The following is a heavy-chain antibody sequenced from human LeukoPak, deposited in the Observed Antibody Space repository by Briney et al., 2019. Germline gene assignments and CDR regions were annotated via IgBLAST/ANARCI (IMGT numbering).Heavy chain of an antibody. D-gene: IGHD6-6*01. J-gene: IGHJ4*02. Sequence: GGSLRLSCAASGFTFSDYYMSWIRQAPGKGLEWVSYISSCGSTIYYADSVKGRFTISRDNAKNSLNLQMNSLRAEDTAVYYCARVTAARFPPDYWGQGTLVTVSS. CDR2: ISSCGSTI. CDR1: GFTFSDYY. V-gene: IGHV3-11*01. CDR3: ARVTAARFPPDY.